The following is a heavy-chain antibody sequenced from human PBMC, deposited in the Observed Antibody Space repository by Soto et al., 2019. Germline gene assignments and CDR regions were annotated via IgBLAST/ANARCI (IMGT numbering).Heavy chain of an antibody. CDR1: GFTLSAHT. D-gene: IGHD2-2*01. CDR2: ISSDSRYI. Sequence: LRLSCAASGFTLSAHTMNWVRQAPGKGLEWVSSISSDSRYIYYADSVKGRFTISRDNARNSLDLQMNNLRAEDTAVYHCARGHCSRTSCYTGGYYYYPMDVWGQGTTVTVSS. J-gene: IGHJ6*02. CDR3: ARGHCSRTSCYTGGYYYYPMDV. V-gene: IGHV3-21*01.